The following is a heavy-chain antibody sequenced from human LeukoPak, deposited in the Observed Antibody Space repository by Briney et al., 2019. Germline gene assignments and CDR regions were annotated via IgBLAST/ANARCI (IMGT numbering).Heavy chain of an antibody. Sequence: GGSLRLSCAAFGFTFSNYAMNWVRQAPGKGLEWVAVLIGSSGATDYADSVKGRFTISGDNSKNTLFLQMNSLRAEDTAIYYCAKGAYDYIEIAYFDYWGQGALVTVSS. D-gene: IGHD5-12*01. CDR3: AKGAYDYIEIAYFDY. J-gene: IGHJ4*02. CDR1: GFTFSNYA. V-gene: IGHV3-23*01. CDR2: LIGSSGAT.